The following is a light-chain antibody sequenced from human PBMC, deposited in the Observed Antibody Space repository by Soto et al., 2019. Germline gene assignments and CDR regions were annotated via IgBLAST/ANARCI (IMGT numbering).Light chain of an antibody. Sequence: DVVMTQSPLFLPVTLGQPASISCRSSQSLVSMYGNTYFHSFQQRPGNAPRRLIYKVSNRDSVVPARVSGSWSGTDFTLKISMVEAEDLGIYFCMQGTHSPPTFGQGTKLEIK. V-gene: IGKV2-30*01. J-gene: IGKJ2*01. CDR2: KVS. CDR1: QSLVSMYGNTY. CDR3: MQGTHSPPT.